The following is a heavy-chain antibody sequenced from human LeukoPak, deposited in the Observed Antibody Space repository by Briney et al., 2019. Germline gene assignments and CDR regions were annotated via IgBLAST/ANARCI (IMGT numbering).Heavy chain of an antibody. CDR3: AREGVATIGGYYYYYMDV. V-gene: IGHV1-18*01. CDR1: GYTFTSYS. J-gene: IGHJ6*03. CDR2: ISAYSGNT. Sequence: ASVKVSCKASGYTFTSYSISWVRQAPGQGLEWMGWISAYSGNTNYAQKLQDRVTMTTDTSTSTAYMELRSLRSDDTAVYYCAREGVATIGGYYYYYMDVWSKRTTVTVSS. D-gene: IGHD5-24*01.